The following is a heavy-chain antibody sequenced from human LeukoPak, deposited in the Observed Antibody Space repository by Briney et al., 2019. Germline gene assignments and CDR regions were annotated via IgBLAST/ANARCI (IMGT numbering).Heavy chain of an antibody. Sequence: GQSLRLSCAASGFTFSSIAMHWVRQAPGKGLEWVAFISYDGNNKYYADSVKGQFTISRDNSKNTLYLQMNSLRAEDTAVYYCAKDQGLRYFDLDYWGQGTLVTVSS. J-gene: IGHJ4*02. D-gene: IGHD3-9*01. CDR2: ISYDGNNK. CDR1: GFTFSSIA. CDR3: AKDQGLRYFDLDY. V-gene: IGHV3-30*04.